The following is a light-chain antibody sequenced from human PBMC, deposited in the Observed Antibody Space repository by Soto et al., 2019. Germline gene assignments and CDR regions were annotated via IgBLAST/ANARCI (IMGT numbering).Light chain of an antibody. CDR3: QQYGSSPLT. CDR1: QRVSNNY. Sequence: EIVLTQSPGTLSLSPGERATLSCRASQRVSNNYLVWYQQKSGQAPRLLIYGAFSRVTGIPDRFSGSGSGTDFTLTISRLEPEDFAVYYCQQYGSSPLTFGGGTKVEIK. V-gene: IGKV3-20*01. CDR2: GAF. J-gene: IGKJ4*01.